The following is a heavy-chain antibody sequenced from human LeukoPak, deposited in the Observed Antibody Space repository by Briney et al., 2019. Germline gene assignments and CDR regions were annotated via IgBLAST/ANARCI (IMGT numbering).Heavy chain of an antibody. CDR1: GFTFSTHW. D-gene: IGHD1-26*01. J-gene: IGHJ6*02. Sequence: PGGSLRLTCAASGFTFSTHWMAWVRQAPGKGLEWVANIKGVGSEKYHGDSVTGRFTISRDNDKNSLYLQMNSLRAEDTAIYYCASYRVSHGMDVWGQGTTVTVSS. V-gene: IGHV3-7*01. CDR2: IKGVGSEK. CDR3: ASYRVSHGMDV.